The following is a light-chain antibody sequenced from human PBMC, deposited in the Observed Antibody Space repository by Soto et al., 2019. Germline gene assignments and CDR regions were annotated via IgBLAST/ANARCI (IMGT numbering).Light chain of an antibody. J-gene: IGKJ4*01. Sequence: DIQLTQSPSSLSAFVGGRVTITCRASQGISNYLAWYQQRPGRVPKLLIYAASTLQSGVPSRFSGGGSGTDFTLTISSLQPEYVATYYCQKYNSAPLTFGGGTKVDIK. CDR2: AAS. V-gene: IGKV1-27*01. CDR3: QKYNSAPLT. CDR1: QGISNY.